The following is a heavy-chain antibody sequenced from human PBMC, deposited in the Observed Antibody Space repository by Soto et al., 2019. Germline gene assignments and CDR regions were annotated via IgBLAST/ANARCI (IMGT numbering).Heavy chain of an antibody. Sequence: GGSLRLSCAASGFTFSSYGMNWVRQAPGKGLEWVSGISGSGGSTYYADSVKGRFTIFRDNSKNTLYLQMNSLRAEDTAVYYCAKGDTVFDYWGQGNLVTVSS. J-gene: IGHJ4*02. D-gene: IGHD2-2*02. CDR1: GFTFSSYG. V-gene: IGHV3-23*01. CDR2: ISGSGGST. CDR3: AKGDTVFDY.